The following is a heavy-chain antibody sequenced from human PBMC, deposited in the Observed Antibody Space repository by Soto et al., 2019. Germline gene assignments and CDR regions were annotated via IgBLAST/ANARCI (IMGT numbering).Heavy chain of an antibody. CDR2: INHSGSA. Sequence: QVQLQQWGAGLLKPSETLSLTCAVYGGSFSGYSWTWIRQPPGKGLEWIGQINHSGSANYNPSLKRRVPLSVGTSKTQFSLDLSSMTAADTAVYYCARGLFSEDYYSGGWYYFDSWGQGTLVTVSS. V-gene: IGHV4-34*01. D-gene: IGHD3-10*01. J-gene: IGHJ4*02. CDR3: ARGLFSEDYYSGGWYYFDS. CDR1: GGSFSGYS.